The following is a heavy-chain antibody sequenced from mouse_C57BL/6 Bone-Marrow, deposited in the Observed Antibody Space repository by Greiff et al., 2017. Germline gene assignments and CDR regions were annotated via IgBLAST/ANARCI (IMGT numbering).Heavy chain of an antibody. D-gene: IGHD3-3*01. CDR3: ARGGTGYFDY. J-gene: IGHJ2*01. CDR1: GFTFSDYG. V-gene: IGHV5-15*01. CDR2: ISNLAYSI. Sequence: EVKLVESGGGLVQPGGSLKLSCAASGFTFSDYGMAWVRQAPRKGPEWVAFISNLAYSIYYADTVTGRFTISRENAKNTLYLEMSSLRSEDTAMYYCARGGTGYFDYWGQGTTLTGSS.